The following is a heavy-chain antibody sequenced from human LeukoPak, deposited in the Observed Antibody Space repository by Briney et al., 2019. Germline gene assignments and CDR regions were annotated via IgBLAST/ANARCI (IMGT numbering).Heavy chain of an antibody. D-gene: IGHD3-10*02. CDR2: MNPNVGGA. J-gene: IGHJ4*02. Sequence: ASVKVSCKASGHTFTGYYVYWVRQAPGQGLEWMGWMNPNVGGANSPQTFQGRVTVTSDPAISAAYMELRRLRSDDTAVYYCARGVFGESLESWGQGTLVTVSS. CDR1: GHTFTGYY. V-gene: IGHV1-2*02. CDR3: ARGVFGESLES.